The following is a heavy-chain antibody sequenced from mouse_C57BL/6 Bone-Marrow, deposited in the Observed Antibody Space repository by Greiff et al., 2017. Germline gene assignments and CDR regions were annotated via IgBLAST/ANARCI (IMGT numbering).Heavy chain of an antibody. J-gene: IGHJ4*01. V-gene: IGHV1-81*01. D-gene: IGHD2-2*01. CDR2: IYPRSGNT. Sequence: QVQLQQSGAELARPGASVKLSCKASGYTFTSYGISWVKQRTGQGLEWIGEIYPRSGNTYYNEKFKGKATLTADKSSSTAYMQLSSLTSEDSAVYYCARNGYLAMDYWGQGTSVTVSS. CDR3: ARNGYLAMDY. CDR1: GYTFTSYG.